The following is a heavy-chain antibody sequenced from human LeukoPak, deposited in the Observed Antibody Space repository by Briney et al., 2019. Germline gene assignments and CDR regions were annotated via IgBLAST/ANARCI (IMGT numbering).Heavy chain of an antibody. V-gene: IGHV3-33*01. Sequence: RGGSLSLSCTASGLTFSRFGMLWVRQAPGEGREGVAVIMPDANTKYNADSVKGRFTISRDNSKNTLYLQINSLTAEDTAVYYCARDGIGWYPGDYWGQGTLVTVSS. CDR2: IMPDANTK. D-gene: IGHD6-19*01. J-gene: IGHJ4*02. CDR3: ARDGIGWYPGDY. CDR1: GLTFSRFG.